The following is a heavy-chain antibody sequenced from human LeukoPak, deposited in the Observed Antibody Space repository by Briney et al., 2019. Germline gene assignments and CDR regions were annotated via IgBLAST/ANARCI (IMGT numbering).Heavy chain of an antibody. CDR3: ARVLTRDSSSWCNWFDP. CDR2: INPNSGGT. V-gene: IGHV1-2*02. CDR1: GYTFTGYY. Sequence: ASVKVSCKASGYTFTGYYMHWVRQAPGQGLEWMGWINPNSGGTNYAQKFQGRVTMTRDTSISTAYMELSRLRSDDTAVYCCARVLTRDSSSWCNWFDPWGQGTLVTVSS. D-gene: IGHD6-13*01. J-gene: IGHJ5*02.